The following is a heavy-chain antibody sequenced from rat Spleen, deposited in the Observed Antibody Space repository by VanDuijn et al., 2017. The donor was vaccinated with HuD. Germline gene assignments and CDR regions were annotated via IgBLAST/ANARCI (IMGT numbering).Heavy chain of an antibody. Sequence: EVQLVESGGGLVQPGRSLKLSCVVSGFTFSNSGMAWVRQAPTKGLEWVATIIYDGSRTYYRDSVKGRFTISRDNAKSTLYLQMNSLRSEDTATYYCARPCSRRYVMDAWGQGASVNVSS. D-gene: IGHD1-2*01. CDR1: GFTFSNSG. J-gene: IGHJ4*01. V-gene: IGHV5-29*01. CDR2: IIYDGSRT. CDR3: ARPCSRRYVMDA.